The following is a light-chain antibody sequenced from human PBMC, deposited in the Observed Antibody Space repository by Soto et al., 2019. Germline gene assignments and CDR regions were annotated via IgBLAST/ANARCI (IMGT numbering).Light chain of an antibody. CDR1: QTISTW. CDR3: QQYGSSPT. V-gene: IGKV1-5*01. CDR2: DAS. J-gene: IGKJ4*01. Sequence: DIQVTQSPPTLSASVGDRVTITCRASQTISTWMAWYQQKPGKAPKLLVYDASTLQSGVASRFSGSGSGTEFTLIISGLQPDDSATYYCQQYGSSPTFGGGTKVDIK.